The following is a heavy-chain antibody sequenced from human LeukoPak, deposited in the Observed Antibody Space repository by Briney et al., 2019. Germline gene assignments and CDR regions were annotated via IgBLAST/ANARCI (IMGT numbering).Heavy chain of an antibody. J-gene: IGHJ4*02. V-gene: IGHV3-21*01. CDR2: ISSSSSYI. D-gene: IGHD3-3*01. CDR1: GFTFSSYS. CDR3: ARGNFWSGYFDY. Sequence: GGSLRLSCAASGFTFSSYSMNWVRQAPGKGLEWVSSISSSSSYIYYADSVKGRFTISRDNAKNSLYLQMNSLRAEDTAVYYCARGNFWSGYFDYWGQGTPVTVSS.